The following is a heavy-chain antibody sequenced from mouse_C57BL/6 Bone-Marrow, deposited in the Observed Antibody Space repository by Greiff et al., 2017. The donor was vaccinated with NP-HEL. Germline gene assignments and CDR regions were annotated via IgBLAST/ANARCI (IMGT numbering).Heavy chain of an antibody. Sequence: VQVVESGAELARPGASVKLSCKASGYTFTSYGISWVKQRTGQGLEWIGEIYPRSGNTYYNEKFKGKATLTADKSSSTAYMELRSLTSEDSAVYFCARCPYDYEDFDVWGTGTTVTVSS. D-gene: IGHD2-4*01. V-gene: IGHV1-81*01. J-gene: IGHJ1*03. CDR2: IYPRSGNT. CDR3: ARCPYDYEDFDV. CDR1: GYTFTSYG.